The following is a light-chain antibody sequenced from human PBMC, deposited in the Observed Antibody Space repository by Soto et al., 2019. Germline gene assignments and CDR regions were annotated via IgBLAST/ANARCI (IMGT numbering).Light chain of an antibody. V-gene: IGLV2-11*01. CDR3: CSYAGSYTYV. CDR1: SSDVGAYNY. J-gene: IGLJ1*01. Sequence: QSVLTQPGSVSGSPGQSVTISCTGTSSDVGAYNYVSWYQQHPGKAPKLMIYDVSKRPSGVPDRFSGSKSGNTASLTISGLQADDEADYYCCSYAGSYTYVFGTGTKLTVL. CDR2: DVS.